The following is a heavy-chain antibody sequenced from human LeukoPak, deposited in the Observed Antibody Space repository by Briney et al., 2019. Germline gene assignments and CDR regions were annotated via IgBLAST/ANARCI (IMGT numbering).Heavy chain of an antibody. CDR1: GFGFSSFA. V-gene: IGHV3-23*01. CDR3: AKERATTTTFDY. CDR2: ISGSGSNT. Sequence: GGSLRPSCAASGFGFSSFAMNWVRQAPGKGLEWVSLISGSGSNTYYADSVKGRFTISRDNSKNTLYLQMNSLRVEDTAVYYCAKERATTTTFDYWGQGTLVTVSS. D-gene: IGHD4-17*01. J-gene: IGHJ4*02.